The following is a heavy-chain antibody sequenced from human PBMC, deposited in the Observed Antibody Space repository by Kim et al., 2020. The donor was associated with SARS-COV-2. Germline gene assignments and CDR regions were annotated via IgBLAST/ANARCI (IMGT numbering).Heavy chain of an antibody. CDR3: ARRGYYDSSGYSGQVDY. J-gene: IGHJ4*02. CDR1: GGSFSGYY. V-gene: IGHV4-34*01. CDR2: INHSGST. Sequence: SETLSLTCAVYGGSFSGYYWSWICQPPGKGLEWIGEINHSGSTNYNPSLKSRVTISVDTSKNQFSLKLSSVTAADTAVYYCARRGYYDSSGYSGQVDYWGQGTLVTVSS. D-gene: IGHD3-22*01.